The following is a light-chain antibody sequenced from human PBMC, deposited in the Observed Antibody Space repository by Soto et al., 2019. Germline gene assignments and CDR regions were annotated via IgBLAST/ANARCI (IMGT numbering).Light chain of an antibody. Sequence: DIQMTQSPSSLSASVGDEVTITCRASQTIMTYLNWYQQKPGKAPKLLIYAASTLQSGVPSRFSGSGSGTEFTLTISSLQPEDFATYYCQQLNSYLPLTFGGGTKVDIK. CDR2: AAS. CDR1: QTIMTY. CDR3: QQLNSYLPLT. J-gene: IGKJ4*01. V-gene: IGKV1-9*01.